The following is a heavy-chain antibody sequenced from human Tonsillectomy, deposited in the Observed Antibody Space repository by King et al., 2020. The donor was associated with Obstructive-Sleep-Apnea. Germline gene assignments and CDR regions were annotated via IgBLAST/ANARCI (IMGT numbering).Heavy chain of an antibody. CDR2: IYWDDDK. CDR1: GLSLSSNAMR. V-gene: IGHV2-5*02. Sequence: ITLKESGPTLVKPTQTLTLTCTFSGLSLSSNAMRVAWIRQPPGKALEWLALIYWDDDKRYSPSLKSRLTITKDTSKNQVVLTMTNMDPVDTATYYCARPSGGHGMDVWGQGTTVTVSS. J-gene: IGHJ6*02. CDR3: ARPSGGHGMDV.